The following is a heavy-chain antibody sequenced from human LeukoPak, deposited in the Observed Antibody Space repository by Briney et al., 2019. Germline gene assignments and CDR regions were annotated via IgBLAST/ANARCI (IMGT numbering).Heavy chain of an antibody. CDR2: INPNSGET. J-gene: IGHJ4*02. CDR1: GYTFTDYY. V-gene: IGHV1-2*02. CDR3: ARDRDYSNTERGFDY. D-gene: IGHD4-11*01. Sequence: ASVKVSCKTSGYTFTDYYIHWVRQAPGQGLEWMGWINPNSGETNSAQKFQGRVTMTGDTSIGTAYRELRRGTSDDTAVYYCARDRDYSNTERGFDYWGQGTLVTVSS.